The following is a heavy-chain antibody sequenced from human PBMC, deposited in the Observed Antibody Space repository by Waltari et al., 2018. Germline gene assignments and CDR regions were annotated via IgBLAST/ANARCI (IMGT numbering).Heavy chain of an antibody. D-gene: IGHD3-22*01. V-gene: IGHV4-34*01. CDR1: GGSFSGYY. CDR3: ARGPRRSLGRYYDSSGYYLDY. J-gene: IGHJ4*02. Sequence: QVQLQQWGAGLLKPSETLSLTCAVYGGSFSGYYWSWIRQPPGKGLEWIGEINHSGSTNYNPSLKSRVTISVDTSKNQFSLKLSSVTAADTAVYYCARGPRRSLGRYYDSSGYYLDYWGQGTLVTVSS. CDR2: INHSGST.